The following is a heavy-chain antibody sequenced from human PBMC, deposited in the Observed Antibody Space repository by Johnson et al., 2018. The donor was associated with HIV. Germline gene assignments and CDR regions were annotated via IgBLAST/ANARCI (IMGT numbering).Heavy chain of an antibody. J-gene: IGHJ3*02. V-gene: IGHV3-30*18. CDR1: GFTFSGSG. CDR2: ISYDGNNK. D-gene: IGHD3-16*01. CDR3: AKDRNWGASGAFDI. Sequence: VQLLESGGGVVQPGGSLRLSCAASGFTFSGSGMHWVRQSPGKGLEWVAVISYDGNNKFYTDSVKGRFTISRDNSNNTLHLEMNSLRPEDTALYYCAKDRNWGASGAFDIWGQGTMVTVS.